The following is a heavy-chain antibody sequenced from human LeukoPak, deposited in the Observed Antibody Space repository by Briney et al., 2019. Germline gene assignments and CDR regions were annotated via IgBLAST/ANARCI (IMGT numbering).Heavy chain of an antibody. Sequence: PGGSLRLSCVASGFTFSKNALSWVRQTPGKGLECVSAISGDGRSPYYADSVKGRFTISRDDSRNTVYLQMNSLRVEDSAEYYCARDPGAFPYFFDYWGQGTLVTVSS. D-gene: IGHD4/OR15-4a*01. CDR2: ISGDGRSP. CDR3: ARDPGAFPYFFDY. J-gene: IGHJ4*02. CDR1: GFTFSKNA. V-gene: IGHV3-23*01.